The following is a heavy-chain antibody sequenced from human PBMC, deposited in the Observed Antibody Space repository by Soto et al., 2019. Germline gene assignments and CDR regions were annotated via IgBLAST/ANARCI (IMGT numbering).Heavy chain of an antibody. J-gene: IGHJ6*02. Sequence: QVQLQESGPGLVKPSQTLSLTCTVSGGSISSGGYYWSWIRQHPGKGLEGIGYIYYSGSTYYNPSLKRRVTISGDPSKNQVSPKLSSVTAAATAGDYCARAPPGVWGPGTTVTVSS. V-gene: IGHV4-31*03. CDR2: IYYSGST. CDR1: GGSISSGGYY. CDR3: ARAPPGV.